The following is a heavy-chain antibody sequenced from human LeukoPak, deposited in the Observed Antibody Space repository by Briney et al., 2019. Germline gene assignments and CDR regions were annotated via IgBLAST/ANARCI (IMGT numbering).Heavy chain of an antibody. CDR2: ISAYNGNT. J-gene: IGHJ4*02. D-gene: IGHD2-15*01. CDR1: GYTFTSYG. Sequence: ASVKVSCKASGYTFTSYGISWVRQAPGQGLEWMGWISAYNGNTNYAQTLQGRVTMTPDTSTSTAYMELRSLRSDDTAVYYCARDSGLSGGSWPLDYWGQGTLVTVSS. CDR3: ARDSGLSGGSWPLDY. V-gene: IGHV1-18*01.